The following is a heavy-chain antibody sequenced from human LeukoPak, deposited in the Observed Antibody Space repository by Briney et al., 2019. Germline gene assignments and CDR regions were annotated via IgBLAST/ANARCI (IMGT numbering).Heavy chain of an antibody. CDR1: GFSFRNYG. D-gene: IGHD1-14*01. CDR2: ISYDGSDT. Sequence: GGSLRLSCAASGFSFRNYGMHWVRQAPGKGLEWVTHISYDGSDTYYTDSVRGRFTISRDNSQNTLYLQMNSLRTEDTAIYYCASVTTMPVDYWGQGTLVTVSS. CDR3: ASVTTMPVDY. J-gene: IGHJ4*02. V-gene: IGHV3-30*03.